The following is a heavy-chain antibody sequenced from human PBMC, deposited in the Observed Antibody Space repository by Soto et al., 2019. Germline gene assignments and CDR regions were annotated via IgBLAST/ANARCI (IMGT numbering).Heavy chain of an antibody. V-gene: IGHV4-34*01. Sequence: SETLSLTCAVYGGSFSGYYWSWIRQPPGKGLEWIGEINHSGSTNYNPSLKSRVTISVDTSKNQFSLKLSSVTAADTAVYYCTRAGRYSYDNWFDPWGQGTLVTVSS. D-gene: IGHD5-18*01. CDR3: TRAGRYSYDNWFDP. J-gene: IGHJ5*02. CDR2: INHSGST. CDR1: GGSFSGYY.